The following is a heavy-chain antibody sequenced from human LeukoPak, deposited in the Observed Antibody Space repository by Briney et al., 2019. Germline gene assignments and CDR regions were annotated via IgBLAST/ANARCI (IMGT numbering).Heavy chain of an antibody. CDR2: IGTGGDT. Sequence: GGSLRLSCAASGLSLNNHDMHWVRQVTGKGLEWVSGIGTGGDTYYSNSVKGRFTISRDGATNSLYLQMNSLSAEDTAVYYCATERVTTPGFEAFGLWGQGTMVTVSS. D-gene: IGHD1/OR15-1a*01. CDR1: GLSLNNHD. J-gene: IGHJ3*01. V-gene: IGHV3-13*01. CDR3: ATERVTTPGFEAFGL.